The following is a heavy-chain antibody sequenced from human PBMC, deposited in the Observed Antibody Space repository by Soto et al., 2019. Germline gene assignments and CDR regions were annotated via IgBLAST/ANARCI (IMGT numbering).Heavy chain of an antibody. CDR2: ISYDGSNK. V-gene: IGHV3-30*18. J-gene: IGHJ6*02. Sequence: PGGSLRLSCAASGFTFSSYGMHWVRQAPGKGLEWLAVISYDGSNKYYADSVKGRFTISRDNSNNTLYLQMNSLRPEDTAVYYCAKALSKDYYYYGMDVWGQGPTVTVYS. CDR1: GFTFSSYG. CDR3: AKALSKDYYYYGMDV.